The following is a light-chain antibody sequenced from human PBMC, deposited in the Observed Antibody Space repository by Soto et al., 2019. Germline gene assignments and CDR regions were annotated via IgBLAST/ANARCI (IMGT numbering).Light chain of an antibody. J-gene: IGLJ2*01. CDR3: SSYTSRSTLVV. V-gene: IGLV2-14*01. Sequence: QSALTQPASVSGSPGQSITISCTGTSSDVGGYNYVSWYQQHPGKAPKLMIYDVSNRPSGVSNRFSGSKSGKTASLTISGLQAEYEADYYCSSYTSRSTLVVFGGGTKLTVL. CDR1: SSDVGGYNY. CDR2: DVS.